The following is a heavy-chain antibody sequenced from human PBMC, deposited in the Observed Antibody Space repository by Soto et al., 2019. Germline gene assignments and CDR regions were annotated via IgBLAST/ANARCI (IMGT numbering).Heavy chain of an antibody. CDR3: ATSSYNNWFDP. Sequence: PGGSLRLSCAASGFTFSDYQMSWIRQAPGKGLEWVSYISSRGTTIYYADSVKGRFTISRDNAENSVYLQMNTLRAEDTAVYYCATSSYNNWFDPWGQGTLVTVSS. V-gene: IGHV3-11*01. CDR1: GFTFSDYQ. CDR2: ISSRGTTI. D-gene: IGHD6-6*01. J-gene: IGHJ5*02.